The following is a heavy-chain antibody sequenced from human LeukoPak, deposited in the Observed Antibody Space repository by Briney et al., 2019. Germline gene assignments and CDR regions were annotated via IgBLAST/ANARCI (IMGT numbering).Heavy chain of an antibody. Sequence: ASVKVSCKASGYTFTSYYMHWVRQAPGQGLEWMGWIHPNSGGTTYAQNFQGRVTMTRDTSINTAYMELSSLRSDDTAVYYCARIFGSGSFYKYWGQGTLVTVSS. CDR1: GYTFTSYY. V-gene: IGHV1-2*02. D-gene: IGHD3-10*01. J-gene: IGHJ4*02. CDR3: ARIFGSGSFYKY. CDR2: IHPNSGGT.